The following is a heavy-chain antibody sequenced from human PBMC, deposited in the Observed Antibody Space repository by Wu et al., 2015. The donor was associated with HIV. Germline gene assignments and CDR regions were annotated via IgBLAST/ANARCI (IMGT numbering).Heavy chain of an antibody. D-gene: IGHD2-15*01. V-gene: IGHV4-59*02. CDR3: LRESLWWYLVPNAXSGDFHYMDV. J-gene: IGHJ6*03. CDR1: GGSVSGHF. Sequence: QVQLQESGPGLVKSSETLSLTCTVSGGSVSGHFWSWIRQPPGKGLEWIGYMLDSGITKYNLSLKSRVTLFYRHVQKNQFSLRLEXGGTLRTRPVYYCLRESLWWYLVPNAXSGDFHYMDVWGKGKHGHRLL. CDR2: MLDSGIT.